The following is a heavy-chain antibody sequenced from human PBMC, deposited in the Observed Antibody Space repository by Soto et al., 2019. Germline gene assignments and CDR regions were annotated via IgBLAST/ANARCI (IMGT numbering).Heavy chain of an antibody. V-gene: IGHV4-30-4*01. CDR3: ARVVGDELLFDP. CDR1: GGSISSGDYY. CDR2: SYYSGST. J-gene: IGHJ5*02. Sequence: PSETLSLTCTVSGGSISSGDYYWSWIRQPPGKGLEWIGYSYYSGSTYYNPSLKSRVTISVDTSKNQFSLKLSSVTAADTAVYYCARVVGDELLFDPWGQGTLVTVSS. D-gene: IGHD2-15*01.